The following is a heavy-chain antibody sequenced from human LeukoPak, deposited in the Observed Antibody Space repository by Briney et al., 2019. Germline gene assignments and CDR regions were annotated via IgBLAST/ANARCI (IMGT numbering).Heavy chain of an antibody. CDR2: IRYDGSNK. V-gene: IGHV3-30*02. Sequence: GGSLRLSCAASGFTFSSYGMHWVRQAPGKGLEWVAFIRYDGSNKYYAYSVKGRFTISRDNSKNTLYLQMNSLRAEDTAVYYCAKDREMATIIDYWGQGTLVTVSS. D-gene: IGHD5-24*01. J-gene: IGHJ4*02. CDR1: GFTFSSYG. CDR3: AKDREMATIIDY.